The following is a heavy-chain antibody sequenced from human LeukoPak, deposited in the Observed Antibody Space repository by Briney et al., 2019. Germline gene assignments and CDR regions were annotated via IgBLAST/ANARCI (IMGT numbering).Heavy chain of an antibody. CDR1: GYTFTGYY. Sequence: ASVKVSCKASGYTFTGYYMHWVRQAPGQGLEWMGRINPNSGGTNYAQKFQGRVTMTRDTSISTAYMELSSLRSEDTAVYYCARDRLGGLYYFDYWGQGTLVTVSS. D-gene: IGHD3-16*01. CDR2: INPNSGGT. V-gene: IGHV1-2*06. CDR3: ARDRLGGLYYFDY. J-gene: IGHJ4*02.